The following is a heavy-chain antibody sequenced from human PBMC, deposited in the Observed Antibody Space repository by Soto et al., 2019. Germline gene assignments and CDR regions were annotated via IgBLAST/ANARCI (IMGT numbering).Heavy chain of an antibody. CDR2: ISGSGSPT. J-gene: IGHJ6*02. V-gene: IGHV3-23*01. CDR3: ARDMSGGTYNYYYGMDV. D-gene: IGHD1-26*01. CDR1: GFSFSSYA. Sequence: GGSLRLSCAASGFSFSSYAMTWVRQAPGGGLQWVSAISGSGSPTYYADSVKGRFTISRDNSKNTLYLQMNSLRADDTAVYYCARDMSGGTYNYYYGMDVWGQGTTVTVSS.